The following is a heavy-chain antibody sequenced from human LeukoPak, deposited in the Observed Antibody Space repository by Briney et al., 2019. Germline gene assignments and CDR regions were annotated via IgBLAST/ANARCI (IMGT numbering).Heavy chain of an antibody. V-gene: IGHV4-59*01. CDR2: IYYSGST. CDR3: ARADRAGSSDY. CDR1: GGSISSYY. J-gene: IGHJ4*02. Sequence: SETLSLTCTVSGGSISSYYWSWIRQPPGKGLEWIGYIYYSGSTNYNPSLKSRVTISVDTSKNQFSLKLSSVTAADTAVYYCARADRAGSSDYWGQGTLVTVSS. D-gene: IGHD3-10*01.